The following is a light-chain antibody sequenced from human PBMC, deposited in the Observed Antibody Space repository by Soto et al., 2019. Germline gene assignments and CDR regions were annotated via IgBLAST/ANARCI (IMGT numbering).Light chain of an antibody. Sequence: QSVLTQPASMSGSPGQSITISCTGTSSDVGDYNYVSWYQQHPGKAPKVMIYDVTNRPSGASSRFSGSKSGNTASLTISGLQAEDEADYYCSSYTRSSTPCVFGTGTKVTVL. J-gene: IGLJ1*01. CDR1: SSDVGDYNY. V-gene: IGLV2-14*01. CDR3: SSYTRSSTPCV. CDR2: DVT.